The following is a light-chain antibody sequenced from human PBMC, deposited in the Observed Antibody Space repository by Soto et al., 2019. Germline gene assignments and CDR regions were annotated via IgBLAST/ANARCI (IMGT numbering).Light chain of an antibody. CDR2: GAS. J-gene: IGKJ1*01. CDR3: QQYGSSPPT. Sequence: EIVLTQSPGTLSLSPGERVTLSCRASQSVSSSYLAWYQQKPGQTPRLLIYGASSRATGIPDRFSGSGSGTDFTLTISRLEPEDFAVYYCQQYGSSPPTLGQGTKVDIK. CDR1: QSVSSSY. V-gene: IGKV3-20*01.